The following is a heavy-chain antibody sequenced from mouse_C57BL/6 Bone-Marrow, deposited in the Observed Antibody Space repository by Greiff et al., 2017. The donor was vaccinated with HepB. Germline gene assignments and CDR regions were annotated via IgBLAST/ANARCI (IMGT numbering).Heavy chain of an antibody. CDR2: ISYDGSN. CDR1: GYSITSGYY. V-gene: IGHV3-6*01. J-gene: IGHJ1*03. Sequence: VQLKESGPGLVKPSQSLSLTCSVTGYSITSGYYWNWIRQFPGNKLEWMGYISYDGSNNYNPSLKNRISITRDTSKNQFFLKLNSVTTEDTATYYCAREGAYFDVWGTGTTVPVSS. CDR3: AREGAYFDV.